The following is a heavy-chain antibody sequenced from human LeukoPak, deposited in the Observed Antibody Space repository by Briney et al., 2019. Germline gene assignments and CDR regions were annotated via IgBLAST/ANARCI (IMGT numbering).Heavy chain of an antibody. D-gene: IGHD3-10*01. Sequence: GGSLRLSCAASGFTFDEYGMTWVRQAPGKGLEWVSGITRNGATAGYADSVKGRFTISRDNAKNSLYLQMNSLRVEDTALYFCARGGSFNNYWDQGTLVTVSA. CDR1: GFTFDEYG. CDR2: ITRNGATA. J-gene: IGHJ4*02. CDR3: ARGGSFNNY. V-gene: IGHV3-20*04.